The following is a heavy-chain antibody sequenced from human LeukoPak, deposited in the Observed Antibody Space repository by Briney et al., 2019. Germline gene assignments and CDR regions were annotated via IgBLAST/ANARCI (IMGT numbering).Heavy chain of an antibody. J-gene: IGHJ6*03. Sequence: SETLSLTCTVSGYSLSSGYYWGWIRQPPGKGLEWIGSVDHSGGTYYNPSLRSRVSISVDTSKNQFSLKLSSVTAADTAVYYCARSLKFRVEMATINNYYYYYMDVWGKGTTVTVSS. D-gene: IGHD5-24*01. V-gene: IGHV4-38-2*02. CDR2: VDHSGGT. CDR1: GYSLSSGYY. CDR3: ARSLKFRVEMATINNYYYYYMDV.